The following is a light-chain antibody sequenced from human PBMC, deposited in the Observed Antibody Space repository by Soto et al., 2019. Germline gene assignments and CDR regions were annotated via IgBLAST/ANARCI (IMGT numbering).Light chain of an antibody. CDR3: QQYGSSGT. CDR2: GAS. J-gene: IGKJ1*01. CDR1: QSVSSSY. V-gene: IGKV3-20*01. Sequence: EIVLTQSPGTLYFSPGERSTLSFRASQSVSSSYLAWYQQKPGQAPRLLIYGASSRATGIPDRFSGSGSGTDFTLTISRLEPEDFAVYYCQQYGSSGTFGQGTKVDIK.